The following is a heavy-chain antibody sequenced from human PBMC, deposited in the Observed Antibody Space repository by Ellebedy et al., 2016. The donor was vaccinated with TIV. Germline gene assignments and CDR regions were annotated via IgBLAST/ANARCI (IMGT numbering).Heavy chain of an antibody. D-gene: IGHD3-10*01. V-gene: IGHV5-51*01. CDR3: ARRLKRGSGSYWAFDY. CDR2: IYPGDSDT. Sequence: PGGSLRLSCEGSGYDFTIYWIGWVRQMPGKGLEWMGVIYPGDSDTRYSPSFQGQVTISADKSISTAYLQWSSLKASDTAMYYCARRLKRGSGSYWAFDYWGQGTLVTVSS. CDR1: GYDFTIYW. J-gene: IGHJ4*02.